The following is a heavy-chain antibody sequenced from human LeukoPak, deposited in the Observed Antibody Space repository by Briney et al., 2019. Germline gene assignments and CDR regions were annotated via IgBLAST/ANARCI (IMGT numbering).Heavy chain of an antibody. CDR1: GFTFSSYS. J-gene: IGHJ6*03. CDR2: ISSSSSYI. Sequence: GGSPRLSCAASGFTFSSYSMNWVRQAPGKGLEWVSSISSSSSYIYYADSVKGRFTISRDNAKNSLYLQMNSLRAEDTAVYYCAKDGRYSSGWGFYYYYYMDVWGKGTTVTVFS. D-gene: IGHD6-19*01. CDR3: AKDGRYSSGWGFYYYYYMDV. V-gene: IGHV3-21*01.